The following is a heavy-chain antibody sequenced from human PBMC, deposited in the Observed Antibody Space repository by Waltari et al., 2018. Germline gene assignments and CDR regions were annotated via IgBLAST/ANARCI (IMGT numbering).Heavy chain of an antibody. CDR3: ARGWLSLPY. V-gene: IGHV3-11*01. CDR2: IIGTGNTI. D-gene: IGHD3-22*01. Sequence: QVQLVESGGGLVKPGESLRLSCAASGFTFSDYYMNWIRQAPVKGLEWLTYIIGTGNTIYYADSVKGRFTVSRDNAKNSLYLQIDNLRADDTAVYYCARGWLSLPYWGLGTPVTVSS. CDR1: GFTFSDYY. J-gene: IGHJ4*02.